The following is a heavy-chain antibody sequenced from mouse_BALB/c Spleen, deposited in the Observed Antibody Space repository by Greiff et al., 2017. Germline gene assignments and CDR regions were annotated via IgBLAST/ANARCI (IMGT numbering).Heavy chain of an antibody. Sequence: EVKVVESGGDLVKPGGSLKLSCAASGFTFSSYGMSWVRQTPDKRLEWVATISSGGSYTYYPDSVKGRFTISRDNAKNTLYLQMSSLKSEDTAMYYCARHEGDSSGFDYWGQGTTLTVSS. J-gene: IGHJ2*01. D-gene: IGHD3-2*01. CDR2: ISSGGSYT. CDR3: ARHEGDSSGFDY. CDR1: GFTFSSYG. V-gene: IGHV5-6*01.